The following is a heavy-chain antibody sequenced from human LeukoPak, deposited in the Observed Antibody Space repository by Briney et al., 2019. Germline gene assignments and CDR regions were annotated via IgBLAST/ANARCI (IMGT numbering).Heavy chain of an antibody. CDR2: IYYSGST. D-gene: IGHD3-10*02. Sequence: SETLSLTCTVSGGSISSSSYYWGWIRQPPGKGLEWIGSIYYSGSTYYNPSLKSRVTISVDTSKNQFSLKLSSVTAADTAVYYCARQDVNDYFDYWSQGTLVTVSS. V-gene: IGHV4-39*01. CDR1: GGSISSSSYY. J-gene: IGHJ4*02. CDR3: ARQDVNDYFDY.